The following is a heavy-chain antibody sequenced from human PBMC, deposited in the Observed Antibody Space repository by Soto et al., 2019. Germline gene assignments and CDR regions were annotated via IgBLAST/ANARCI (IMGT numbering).Heavy chain of an antibody. J-gene: IGHJ4*02. D-gene: IGHD3-9*01. CDR3: ARVATGYYLYYFDS. Sequence: VGSLRLSCSASGFTFANSAMNWVRQAPGKGLEWVSGISFSGGATYYRDSVKGRFTISRDNSRNTVSLQMNSLRAEDTAIYYCARVATGYYLYYFDSWGQGALVTVSS. CDR2: ISFSGGAT. CDR1: GFTFANSA. V-gene: IGHV3-23*01.